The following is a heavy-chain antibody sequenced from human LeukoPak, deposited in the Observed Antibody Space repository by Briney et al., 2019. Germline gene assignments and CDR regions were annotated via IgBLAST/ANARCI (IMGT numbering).Heavy chain of an antibody. CDR2: TYYRSKWYN. J-gene: IGHJ6*03. V-gene: IGHV6-1*01. D-gene: IGHD1-7*01. Sequence: SQTLSLTCAISGDSVSSNSAAWNWIRQSPSRGLEWLGRTYYRSKWYNDYAVSVKSRITINPDTSRNQFSLQLNSVTPEDTAVYYCARGDWNYGGYYYYYMDVWGKGTTVTVSS. CDR1: GDSVSSNSAA. CDR3: ARGDWNYGGYYYYYMDV.